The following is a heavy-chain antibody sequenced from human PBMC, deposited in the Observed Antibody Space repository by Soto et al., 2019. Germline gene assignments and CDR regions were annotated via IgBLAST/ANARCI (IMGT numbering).Heavy chain of an antibody. CDR2: IYYSGST. CDR1: GGSISSSSYY. D-gene: IGHD6-19*01. CDR3: ASYSSGWYDVSY. V-gene: IGHV4-61*01. J-gene: IGHJ4*02. Sequence: PSETLSLTCTVSGGSISSSSYYWSWIRQPPGKGLEWIGYIYYSGSTNYNPSLKSRVTISVDTSKNQFSLKLSSVTAADTAVYYCASYSSGWYDVSYWGQGTLVTVSS.